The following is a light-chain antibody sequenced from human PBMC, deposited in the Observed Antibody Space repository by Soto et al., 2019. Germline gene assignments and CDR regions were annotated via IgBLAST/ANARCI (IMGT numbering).Light chain of an antibody. CDR2: DAS. V-gene: IGKV1-39*01. CDR3: QQSYMDPIT. Sequence: IQMTQSPSTLSASVGNRVTITCRASQSISTYLNWYQKKPGKAPNLLIYDASRLQSGVPSRFSGSGGATDFTLSISSVQSEEFASYFCQQSYMDPITFGQATRLENK. CDR1: QSISTY. J-gene: IGKJ5*01.